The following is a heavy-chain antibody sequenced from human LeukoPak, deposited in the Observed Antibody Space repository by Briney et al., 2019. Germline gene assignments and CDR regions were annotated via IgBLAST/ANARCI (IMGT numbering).Heavy chain of an antibody. D-gene: IGHD1-7*01. CDR2: IYSGGST. V-gene: IGHV3-53*01. CDR3: ARGRSEELAFDI. CDR1: GFTLSSNY. Sequence: GGSLRLSCAASGFTLSSNYMSWVRQAPGKGLEWVSVIYSGGSTYYADSVKGRFTISRDNSKNTLYLQMNSLRAEDTALYYCARGRSEELAFDIWGQGTMVTVSS. J-gene: IGHJ3*02.